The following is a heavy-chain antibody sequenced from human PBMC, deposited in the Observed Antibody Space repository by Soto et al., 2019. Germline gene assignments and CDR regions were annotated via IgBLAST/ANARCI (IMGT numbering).Heavy chain of an antibody. CDR1: GGSISNPIYY. Sequence: PSETLSLTCSVSGGSISNPIYYWAWIRQPPGKGLEWIGSIFYSGSAYYNPSLKSRVTMSVDTSQNQFSLKLSSVTAADTAVYYCAGRTFLTNVEIFSGGLSGYNWVDPWGRGTLVTVSS. J-gene: IGHJ5*01. D-gene: IGHD2-8*01. CDR2: IFYSGSA. CDR3: AGRTFLTNVEIFSGGLSGYNWVDP. V-gene: IGHV4-39*01.